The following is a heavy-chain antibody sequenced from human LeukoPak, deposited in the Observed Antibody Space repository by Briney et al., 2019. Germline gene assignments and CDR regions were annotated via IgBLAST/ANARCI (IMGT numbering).Heavy chain of an antibody. CDR1: GFTFSDYA. J-gene: IGHJ6*02. Sequence: GGSLRLSCAVSGFTFSDYAMHWVRQAPGKGLEWVALLQYDGNNKYYVDSVKGRFAISRDISKNTLYLQMNSLRPDDTAVYYCAKDSKHYSMDVWGQGTTVTVS. D-gene: IGHD2/OR15-2a*01. V-gene: IGHV3-30*02. CDR2: LQYDGNNK. CDR3: AKDSKHYSMDV.